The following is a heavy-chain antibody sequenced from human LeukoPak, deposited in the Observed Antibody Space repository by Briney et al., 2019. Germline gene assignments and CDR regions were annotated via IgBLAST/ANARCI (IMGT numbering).Heavy chain of an antibody. CDR1: GYTFTTYY. Sequence: ASVKVSCKASGYTFTTYYMYWVRQAPGQGLEWMGIINPSGGSTSYAQKFQGRVSVTRDTSTSTVYMELSSLRSEDTAVYYCARGAMPVVLPAAIPHEYFHHWGQGTLVTVSS. J-gene: IGHJ1*01. V-gene: IGHV1-46*03. CDR2: INPSGGST. CDR3: ARGAMPVVLPAAIPHEYFHH. D-gene: IGHD2-2*02.